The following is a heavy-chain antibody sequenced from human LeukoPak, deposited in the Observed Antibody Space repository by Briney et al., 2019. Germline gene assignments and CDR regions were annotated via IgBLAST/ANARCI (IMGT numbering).Heavy chain of an antibody. J-gene: IGHJ4*02. V-gene: IGHV3-30*04. D-gene: IGHD2-2*01. CDR1: GFTFSNYA. Sequence: GGSLRLSCAASGFTFSNYAMSWVRQAPGKGLEWVAVISYDGSNKYYADSVKGRFTISRDNSKNTLYLQMNSLRAEDTAMYYCARRYCSSTNCYAFDSWGQGTLVTVSS. CDR3: ARRYCSSTNCYAFDS. CDR2: ISYDGSNK.